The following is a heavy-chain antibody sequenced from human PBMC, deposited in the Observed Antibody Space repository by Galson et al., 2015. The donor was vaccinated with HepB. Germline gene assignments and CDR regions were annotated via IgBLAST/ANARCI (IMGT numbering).Heavy chain of an antibody. Sequence: SLRVSCAASGFTFSTYAMSWVRQAPGKGLEWVSGITGSGGDTYNADAVKGRFTISRDNSKNTLYLQMNSLRAEDTAVYYCAASSTSGIYIYYMDVWGKGTTVTVSS. CDR1: GFTFSTYA. J-gene: IGHJ6*03. D-gene: IGHD3-10*01. CDR2: ITGSGGDT. V-gene: IGHV3-23*01. CDR3: AASSTSGIYIYYMDV.